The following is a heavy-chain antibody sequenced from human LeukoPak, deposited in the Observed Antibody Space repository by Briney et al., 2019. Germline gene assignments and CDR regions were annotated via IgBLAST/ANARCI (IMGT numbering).Heavy chain of an antibody. Sequence: PGGSLRLSCAGSGFIFSNYWVHWVRQAPGKGLVWVSRINIEGSRTDYADSVRGRFTIPRDNAKNTLYLQMNSLTAEDTAVYYCVRSMSGRNDFWGQGTVVSVSS. V-gene: IGHV3-74*01. J-gene: IGHJ4*02. CDR2: INIEGSRT. D-gene: IGHD3-3*01. CDR1: GFIFSNYW. CDR3: VRSMSGRNDF.